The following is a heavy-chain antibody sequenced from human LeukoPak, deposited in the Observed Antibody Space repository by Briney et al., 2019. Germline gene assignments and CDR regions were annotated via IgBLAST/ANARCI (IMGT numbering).Heavy chain of an antibody. CDR3: VKGAYMALYYFDY. D-gene: IGHD2-2*02. CDR2: ISSNGGST. Sequence: GGSLRLSCSASGFTFSSYALHWVRQAPGKGLEYVSAISSNGGSTYYADSVKGRFTISRDNSKNTLYFQMSSLRAEDTAVYYCVKGAYMALYYFDYWGQGTLVTVSS. J-gene: IGHJ4*02. CDR1: GFTFSSYA. V-gene: IGHV3-64D*06.